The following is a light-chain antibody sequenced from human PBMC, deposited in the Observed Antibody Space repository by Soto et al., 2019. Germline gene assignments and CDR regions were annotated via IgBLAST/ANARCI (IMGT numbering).Light chain of an antibody. J-gene: IGKJ2*01. Sequence: EIVLTQSPGTLSLSPGDRATLSCRASQSISSSYFAWYQQKPGQAPTLLIYGASRRATGIPDRFSGSGSGTDFTLTISRLEPEDFAVYYCQQYDSSPYTFGQGTKLEIK. CDR2: GAS. V-gene: IGKV3-20*01. CDR1: QSISSSY. CDR3: QQYDSSPYT.